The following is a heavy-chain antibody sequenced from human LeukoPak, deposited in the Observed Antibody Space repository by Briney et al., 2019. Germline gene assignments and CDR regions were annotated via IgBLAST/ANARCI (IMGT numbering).Heavy chain of an antibody. J-gene: IGHJ3*02. CDR2: ISSSSSYI. CDR1: GFTFSSYS. CDR3: ASLDTYYDFWSGAHDAFDI. Sequence: PGGSLRLSCAASGFTFSSYSMNWVRQAPGKGLEWVSSISSSSSYIYYADSVKGRFSISRDNAKNSLYLQMNSLRAEDTAVYYCASLDTYYDFWSGAHDAFDIWGQGTMVTVSS. V-gene: IGHV3-21*01. D-gene: IGHD3-3*01.